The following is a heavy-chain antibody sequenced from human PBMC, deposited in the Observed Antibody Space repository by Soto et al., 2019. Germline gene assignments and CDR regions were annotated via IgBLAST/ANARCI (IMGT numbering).Heavy chain of an antibody. J-gene: IGHJ4*02. CDR3: AKDFKGNWNYGPPFYYFDY. Sequence: PGGSLRLSCAASGFTFSSYGMHWVRQAPGKGLEWVAVISYDGSNKYYAESVKGRFTISRDNSKNTLYLQMNSLRAEDTAVYYCAKDFKGNWNYGPPFYYFDYWGQGTLVTVSS. CDR1: GFTFSSYG. CDR2: ISYDGSNK. V-gene: IGHV3-30*18. D-gene: IGHD1-7*01.